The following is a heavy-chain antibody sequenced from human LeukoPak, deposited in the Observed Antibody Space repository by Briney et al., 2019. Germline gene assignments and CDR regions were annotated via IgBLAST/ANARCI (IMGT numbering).Heavy chain of an antibody. V-gene: IGHV3-11*01. J-gene: IGHJ4*02. Sequence: GGSLRLSCAASGFTFSDYYMSWIRQAPGKGLEWVSYISSSGSTIYYADSVKGRFTISRDDAKNSLYLQMNSLRAEDTAVYYCAFRGSYLPYFDYWGQGTLVTVSS. CDR2: ISSSGSTI. D-gene: IGHD1-26*01. CDR3: AFRGSYLPYFDY. CDR1: GFTFSDYY.